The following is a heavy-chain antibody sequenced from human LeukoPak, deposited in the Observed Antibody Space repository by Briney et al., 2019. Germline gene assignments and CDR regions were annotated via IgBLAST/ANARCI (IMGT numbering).Heavy chain of an antibody. V-gene: IGHV3-66*01. Sequence: GGSLRLSCAASGFTVSSNYMSWVRQAPGKGLEWVSVIYSGGSTYYADSVKGRLTISRDNSKNTLYLQMNSLRAEDTAVCYCNLHGDFFAFDIWGQGTMVTVSS. CDR3: NLHGDFFAFDI. CDR1: GFTVSSNY. CDR2: IYSGGST. D-gene: IGHD4-17*01. J-gene: IGHJ3*02.